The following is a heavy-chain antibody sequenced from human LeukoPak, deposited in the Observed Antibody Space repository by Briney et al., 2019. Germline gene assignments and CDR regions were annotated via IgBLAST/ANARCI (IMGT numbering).Heavy chain of an antibody. V-gene: IGHV5-51*01. CDR2: IYPGDSDT. CDR1: GYSFTSYW. CDR3: ARALSELFFDDVFDI. D-gene: IGHD1-26*01. J-gene: IGHJ3*02. Sequence: GESLKISCKGSGYSFTSYWIGWVRQMPGKGLEWMGIIYPGDSDTRYSPSFQGQVTISADKSISTAYLQWSSLKASDTAMYYCARALSELFFDDVFDIWGKGKRVTVSS.